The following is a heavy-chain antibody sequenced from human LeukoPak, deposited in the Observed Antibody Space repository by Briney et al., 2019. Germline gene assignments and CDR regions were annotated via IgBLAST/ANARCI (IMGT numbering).Heavy chain of an antibody. CDR3: AKDLGVATIWGLGYYYYYGMDV. D-gene: IGHD5-12*01. V-gene: IGHV3-30*18. Sequence: GGSLRLSCAASGFTFSSYWMSWIRQAPGKGLEWVAVISYDGSNKYYADSVKGRFTISRDNSKNTLYLQMNSLRAEDTAVYYCAKDLGVATIWGLGYYYYYGMDVWGQGTTVTVSS. J-gene: IGHJ6*02. CDR2: ISYDGSNK. CDR1: GFTFSSYW.